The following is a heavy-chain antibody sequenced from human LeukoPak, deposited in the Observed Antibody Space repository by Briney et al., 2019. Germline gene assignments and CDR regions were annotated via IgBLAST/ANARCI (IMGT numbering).Heavy chain of an antibody. D-gene: IGHD1-14*01. CDR3: ARKPDSMNWFDP. V-gene: IGHV4-28*05. J-gene: IGHJ5*02. Sequence: SETLSLTCAVSGYSISSSNWWGWIRQPPGKGLEWIGYIYYSGNIYYNPSLRSRVTMSVDTSKNQFSLKLNSVTAVDTAVYYCARKPDSMNWFDPWGQGTLVTVSS. CDR1: GYSISSSNW. CDR2: IYYSGNI.